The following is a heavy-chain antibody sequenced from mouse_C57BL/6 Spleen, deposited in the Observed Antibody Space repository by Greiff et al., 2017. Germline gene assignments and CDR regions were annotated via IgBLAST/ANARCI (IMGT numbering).Heavy chain of an antibody. CDR1: GYTFTSYW. Sequence: VQLQQPGAELVRPGTSVKLSCKASGYTFTSYWMHWVKQRPGQGLEWIGVIDPSDSYTNYNQKFKGKATLTVDTSSSTAYMQLSSLTSEDSAVYYCARTYYSNYCAMDYWGQGTSVTVSS. CDR2: IDPSDSYT. CDR3: ARTYYSNYCAMDY. V-gene: IGHV1-59*01. J-gene: IGHJ4*01. D-gene: IGHD2-5*01.